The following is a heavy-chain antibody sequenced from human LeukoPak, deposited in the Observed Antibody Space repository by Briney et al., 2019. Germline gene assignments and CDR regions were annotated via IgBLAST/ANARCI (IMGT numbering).Heavy chain of an antibody. V-gene: IGHV4-59*01. D-gene: IGHD5-18*01. CDR1: GGSISGYY. CDR2: IYYSGST. J-gene: IGHJ4*02. CDR3: ARGEGAAMVTR. Sequence: SETLSLTCTVSGGSISGYYWSWIRQPPGKGLEWIGYIYYSGSTNYNPSLKSRVTISVDTSKNQFSLKLSSVTAADTAVYYCARGEGAAMVTRWGQGTLVTVSS.